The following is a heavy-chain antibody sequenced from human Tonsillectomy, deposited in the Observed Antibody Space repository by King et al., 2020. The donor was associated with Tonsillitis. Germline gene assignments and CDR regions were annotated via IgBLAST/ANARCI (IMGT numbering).Heavy chain of an antibody. CDR3: ARDFGSSGYYYFDY. CDR1: GFTFSSYS. Sequence: QLVQSGGGLVKPGGSLRLSCAASGFTFSSYSMNWVRQTPGKGLEWVSSISSSSSYIYYADSVKGRFTISRDNAKNSLYLQMNSLRAEDTAVYYCARDFGSSGYYYFDYWGQGTLVTVSS. D-gene: IGHD3-22*01. V-gene: IGHV3-21*01. J-gene: IGHJ4*02. CDR2: ISSSSSYI.